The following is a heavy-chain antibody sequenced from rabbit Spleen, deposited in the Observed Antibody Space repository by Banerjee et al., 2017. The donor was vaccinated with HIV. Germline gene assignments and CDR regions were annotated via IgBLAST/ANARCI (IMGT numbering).Heavy chain of an antibody. CDR1: GFEFSRFG. D-gene: IGHD1-1*01. J-gene: IGHJ4*01. Sequence: QEQLVESGGGLVQPGGSLTLSCKASGFEFSRFGVSWVRQAPGKGLEWIGYIDPVFGNTYYASWVNGRFTISSHNAQNTLYLQLNSLTAADTATYFCARDPNYASGHYIYSFWGQGTLVTVS. V-gene: IGHV1S47*01. CDR3: ARDPNYASGHYIYSF. CDR2: IDPVFGNT.